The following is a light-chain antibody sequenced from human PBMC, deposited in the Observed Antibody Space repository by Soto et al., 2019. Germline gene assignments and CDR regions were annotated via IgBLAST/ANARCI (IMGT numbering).Light chain of an antibody. CDR3: QQYNSYSYT. CDR1: QSISSW. V-gene: IGKV1-5*01. Sequence: DIQMTQSPSTLSASVGDRVTITCRASQSISSWLAWYQQKPGKAPKLLIYDASSLESGVPSRFSGSGSGTEFTPTISSLQPDDFETYYCQQYNSYSYTFGQGTRLEIK. CDR2: DAS. J-gene: IGKJ5*01.